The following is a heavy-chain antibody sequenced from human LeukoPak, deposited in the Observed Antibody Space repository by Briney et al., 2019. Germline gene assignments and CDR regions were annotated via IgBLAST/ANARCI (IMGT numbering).Heavy chain of an antibody. CDR2: INPNSGGT. D-gene: IGHD6-25*01. CDR3: ARLYSRYSTGWKRLYYYMDV. J-gene: IGHJ6*03. V-gene: IGHV1-2*02. Sequence: ASVKVSCKASGYTFTGYYMHWVRQAPGQGLEWMGWINPNSGGTNYAQKFQGRVTMTRDTSISTAYMELNSLRSEDTAVYYCARLYSRYSTGWKRLYYYMDVWGKGTTVTISS. CDR1: GYTFTGYY.